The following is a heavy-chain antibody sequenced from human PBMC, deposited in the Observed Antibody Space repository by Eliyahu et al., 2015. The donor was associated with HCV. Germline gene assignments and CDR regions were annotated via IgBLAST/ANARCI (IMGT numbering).Heavy chain of an antibody. Sequence: QARLVQSGAEVKEPGASVXVSCXASGYXFTSYGFNWXRQAPGQGLEWLGWISAYNGDTSYAQSLQGRLTMSTDTSTSTLYMELRSLRSDDTAVYYCARDPSGDDVFDIWGQGTMVIVPS. CDR3: ARDPSGDDVFDI. J-gene: IGHJ3*02. D-gene: IGHD1-26*01. CDR2: ISAYNGDT. V-gene: IGHV1-18*01. CDR1: GYXFTSYG.